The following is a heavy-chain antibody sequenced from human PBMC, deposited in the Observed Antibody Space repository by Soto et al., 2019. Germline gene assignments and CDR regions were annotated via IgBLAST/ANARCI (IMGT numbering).Heavy chain of an antibody. V-gene: IGHV4-39*01. D-gene: IGHD3-10*01. CDR1: GGSMSSSSYY. CDR3: ARQRLLWFGAPSLNWFDP. Sequence: SQTLSLTCTVSGGSMSSSSYYWGWIRQPPGKGLEWIGSIYYSGSTYYNPSLKSRVTISVDTSKNQFSLKLSSVTAADTAVYYCARQRLLWFGAPSLNWFDPWGQGTLVTVS. CDR2: IYYSGST. J-gene: IGHJ5*02.